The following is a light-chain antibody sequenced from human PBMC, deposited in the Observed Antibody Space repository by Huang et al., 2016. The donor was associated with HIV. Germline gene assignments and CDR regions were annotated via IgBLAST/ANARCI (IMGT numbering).Light chain of an antibody. CDR3: QQYGSSPPYT. CDR1: QSLSGRY. J-gene: IGKJ2*01. CDR2: DAS. Sequence: EIVLTQSPGTLSLSPGERATLSCRAIQSLSGRYLAWYQQRPGLAPGLLIDDASTRSTGIPERFSCSGSGTDFTLTISRLEPEDFVVYYWQQYGSSPPYTFGQGTKLEIK. V-gene: IGKV3-20*01.